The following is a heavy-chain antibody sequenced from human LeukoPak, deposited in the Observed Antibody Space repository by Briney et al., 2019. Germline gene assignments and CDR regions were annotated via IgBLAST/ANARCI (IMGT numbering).Heavy chain of an antibody. CDR1: VFTFISYA. Sequence: GGSLRLSFPSSVFTFISYAMSWVRQPPGKGLEGVSAISGIGGSTYYPDSVKGRFTIYRDNYKNALYLKMKSLRDEDAAVYYCAKYCTNCVCIDYWGQGTLVTVSS. J-gene: IGHJ4*02. D-gene: IGHD2-8*01. CDR3: AKYCTNCVCIDY. V-gene: IGHV3-23*01. CDR2: ISGIGGST.